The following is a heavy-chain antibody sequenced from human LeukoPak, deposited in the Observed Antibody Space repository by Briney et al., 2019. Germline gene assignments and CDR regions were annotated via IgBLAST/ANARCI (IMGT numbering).Heavy chain of an antibody. CDR2: SNSDGSST. CDR3: ARGGDYPFDY. D-gene: IGHD4-17*01. CDR1: GFTFRSYG. V-gene: IGHV3-74*01. J-gene: IGHJ4*02. Sequence: PGGSLRLSCAATGFTFRSYGMHWVRQAPGKGLVWVSRSNSDGSSTNYADSVKGRFTISRDNAKNTLYLQMNSLSAEDTAVYYCARGGDYPFDYWGQGTLVTVSS.